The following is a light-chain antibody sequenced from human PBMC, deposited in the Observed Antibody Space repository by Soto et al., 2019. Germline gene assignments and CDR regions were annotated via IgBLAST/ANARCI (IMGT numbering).Light chain of an antibody. V-gene: IGKV1-9*01. CDR1: HDISTF. CDR2: EAS. J-gene: IGKJ1*01. CDR3: QHYNSYSEA. Sequence: PSLLSASIGDRVTITCRASHDISTFLAWYQQKPGKAPKLLIYEASTLQSGVPSRFSGSGSGTEFTLTISGLLPEDFATYYCQHYNSYSEAFGQGTKVDIK.